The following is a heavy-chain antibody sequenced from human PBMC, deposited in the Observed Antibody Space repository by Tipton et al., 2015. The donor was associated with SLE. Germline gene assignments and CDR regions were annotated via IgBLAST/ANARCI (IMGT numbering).Heavy chain of an antibody. Sequence: PGLVKPSGTLSLTCTISDGSISSYYWSWIRQPPGKGLEWIGYIYYSGSTNYNPSLKSRVTISVDTSKNQFSLKLSSVTAADTAVYYCARYGTYDGSRYFQHWGQGTLVTVSS. J-gene: IGHJ1*01. D-gene: IGHD1-26*01. CDR2: IYYSGST. V-gene: IGHV4-59*01. CDR1: DGSISSYY. CDR3: ARYGTYDGSRYFQH.